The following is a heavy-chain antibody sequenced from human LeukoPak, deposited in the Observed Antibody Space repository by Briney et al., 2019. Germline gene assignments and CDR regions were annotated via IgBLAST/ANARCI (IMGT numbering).Heavy chain of an antibody. D-gene: IGHD6-6*01. CDR1: GFTFSSYA. J-gene: IGHJ4*02. CDR2: ICGSGGST. Sequence: GGSLTLSCAASGFTFSSYAMSWVRQAPGKGLEWVSAICGSGGSTYYADSVKGRFTISRDTSKNTLYLQMNSLTAEDTAVYYCAKEPGEYSSSRYFDYWGQGTLVTVSS. CDR3: AKEPGEYSSSRYFDY. V-gene: IGHV3-23*01.